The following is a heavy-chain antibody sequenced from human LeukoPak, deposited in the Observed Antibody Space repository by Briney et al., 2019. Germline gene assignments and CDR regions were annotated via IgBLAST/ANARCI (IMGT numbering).Heavy chain of an antibody. CDR2: IRYDGSNK. V-gene: IGHV3-30*02. J-gene: IGHJ6*03. D-gene: IGHD3-22*01. CDR3: AKEPFYDSSGYPSDYYYYMDV. CDR1: GFTFSSYG. Sequence: PGGSLRLSCAASGFTFSSYGMHWVRQAPDKGLEWVAFIRYDGSNKYYADSVKGRFTISRDNSKNTLYLQMNSLRAEDTAVYYCAKEPFYDSSGYPSDYYYYMDVWGKGTTVTVSS.